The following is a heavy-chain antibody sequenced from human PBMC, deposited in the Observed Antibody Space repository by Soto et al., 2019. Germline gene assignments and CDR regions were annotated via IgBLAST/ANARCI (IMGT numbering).Heavy chain of an antibody. CDR1: GYTFTGYY. D-gene: IGHD2-2*01. CDR3: ARARYCSSTSCYWGYYYYGMDV. V-gene: IGHV1-2*04. J-gene: IGHJ6*02. CDR2: INPNSGGT. Sequence: VKVSRTASGYTFTGYYMHWVRQAPGQGLEWMGWINPNSGGTNYAQNFQGWVTMTRDTSISTAYMELSRLRSDDTAVYYCARARYCSSTSCYWGYYYYGMDVWGQGTTVTAP.